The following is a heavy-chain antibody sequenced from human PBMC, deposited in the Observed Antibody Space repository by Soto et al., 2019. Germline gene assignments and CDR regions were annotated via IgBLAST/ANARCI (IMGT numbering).Heavy chain of an antibody. CDR1: GGSFSGYY. CDR2: INHSGST. CDR3: ARGQGRWLQLRPLFDY. V-gene: IGHV4-34*01. Sequence: QVQLQQWGAGLLKPSETLSLTCAVYGGSFSGYYWSWIRQPPGKGLEWIGEINHSGSTNYNPSLKSRVTISXXAXQXXFSLKLSSVTAADTAVYYCARGQGRWLQLRPLFDYWGQGTLVTVSS. J-gene: IGHJ4*02. D-gene: IGHD5-12*01.